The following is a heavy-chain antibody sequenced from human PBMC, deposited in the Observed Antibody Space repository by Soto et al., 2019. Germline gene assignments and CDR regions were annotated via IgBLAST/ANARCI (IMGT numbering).Heavy chain of an antibody. J-gene: IGHJ4*02. CDR1: GGSFSGYY. D-gene: IGHD2-2*01. V-gene: IGHV4-34*01. CDR3: ARMNIVVVPAALFLRKGDHVFDY. CDR2: INHSGST. Sequence: QVQLQQWGAGLLKPSETLSLTCAVYGGSFSGYYWSWVRQPPGKGLEWLGEINHSGSTNYNPSLKIRVIISVDTSKNQFSLRLSSVTAADTALYYCARMNIVVVPAALFLRKGDHVFDYWGQGTLVTVSS.